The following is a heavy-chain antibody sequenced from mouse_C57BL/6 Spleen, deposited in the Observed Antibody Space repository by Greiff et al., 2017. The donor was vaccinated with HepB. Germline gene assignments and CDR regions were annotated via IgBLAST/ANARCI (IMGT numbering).Heavy chain of an antibody. J-gene: IGHJ2*01. V-gene: IGHV1-82*01. CDR2: IYPGDGDT. Sequence: VKLLESGPELVKPGASVKISCKASGYAFSSSWMNWVKQRPGKGLEWIGRIYPGDGDTNYNGKFKGKATLTADKSSSTAYMQLSSLTSEDSAVYFCAIYDGYPWAFDWGQGTTLTVSS. D-gene: IGHD2-3*01. CDR3: AIYDGYPWAFD. CDR1: GYAFSSSW.